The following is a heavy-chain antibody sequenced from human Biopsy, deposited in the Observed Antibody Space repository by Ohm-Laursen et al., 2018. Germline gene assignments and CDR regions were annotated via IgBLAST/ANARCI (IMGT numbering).Heavy chain of an antibody. J-gene: IGHJ4*02. D-gene: IGHD1-26*01. Sequence: SETLSLTCIVSGDSISNSYWTWIRQPAGKGLEWIGRFYSSGSSSYNPSLKSRVTMSIDASMNQFSLRLSPVTAADTAVYYCALGGGSYVNFDYWGQGTLVTVSS. CDR1: GDSISNSY. V-gene: IGHV4-4*07. CDR2: FYSSGSS. CDR3: ALGGGSYVNFDY.